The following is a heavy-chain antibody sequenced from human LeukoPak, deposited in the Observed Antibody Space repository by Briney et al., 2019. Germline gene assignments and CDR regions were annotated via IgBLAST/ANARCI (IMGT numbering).Heavy chain of an antibody. Sequence: GGSLRLSCAASGFTFSSYGMHWVRQAPGKGLEWVAFIRYDGSNKYYADSVKGRFTISRDNSKNTLYLQMNSLRAEDTAVYYCARVSSGSYGPDYYYYYMDVWGKGTTVTISS. J-gene: IGHJ6*03. D-gene: IGHD3-10*01. CDR2: IRYDGSNK. CDR1: GFTFSSYG. V-gene: IGHV3-30*02. CDR3: ARVSSGSYGPDYYYYYMDV.